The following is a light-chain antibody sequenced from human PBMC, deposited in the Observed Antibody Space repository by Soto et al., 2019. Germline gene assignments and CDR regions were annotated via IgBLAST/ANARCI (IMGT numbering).Light chain of an antibody. CDR2: DAS. V-gene: IGKV1-5*01. CDR1: QSVSGW. J-gene: IGKJ1*01. CDR3: QQYETFSGT. Sequence: IQITQSPSSLSASVGDRVTVTCLASQSVSGWLAWYQQKPGEAPKLLIYDASALPRGVPSRFSGSGSGTKFTLTIASLQPDDFATYYCQQYETFSGTFGPGTKVDIK.